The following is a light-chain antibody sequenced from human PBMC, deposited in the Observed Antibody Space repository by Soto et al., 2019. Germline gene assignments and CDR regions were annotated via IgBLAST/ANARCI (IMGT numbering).Light chain of an antibody. V-gene: IGKV1-39*01. J-gene: IGKJ1*01. CDR2: AAS. CDR1: QGISNY. CDR3: PHSYTTPRQ. Sequence: DIKMTQSPSSLSASIGDRVTITCRASQGISNYLAWYQQKPGKAPKLLIYAASSLQSGVPSRFSGSGSGTDFTLTISSLKPDEFASDHSPHSYTTPRQFGK.